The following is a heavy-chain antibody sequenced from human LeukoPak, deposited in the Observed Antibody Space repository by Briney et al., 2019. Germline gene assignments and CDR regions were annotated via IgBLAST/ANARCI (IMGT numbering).Heavy chain of an antibody. CDR3: ARVFSPGNWFDP. J-gene: IGHJ5*02. CDR2: ISAYNGNT. V-gene: IGHV1-18*01. D-gene: IGHD1-1*01. CDR1: GYTFTSYG. Sequence: ASVKVSCKASGYTFTSYGISWVRQAPGRGLAWMGWISAYNGNTSYAQKLQGRVTMTTDTSTSTAYMELRSLRSDDTAVYYCARVFSPGNWFDPWGQGTLVTVSS.